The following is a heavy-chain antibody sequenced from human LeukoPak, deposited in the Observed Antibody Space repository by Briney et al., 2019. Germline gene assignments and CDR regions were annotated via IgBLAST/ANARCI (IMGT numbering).Heavy chain of an antibody. CDR2: ISYDGSNK. V-gene: IGHV3-30*04. CDR1: GFTFSSYA. D-gene: IGHD3-3*01. CDR3: ATDRGWRTSGYYLYYFEY. Sequence: GGSLRLSCAASGFTFSSYAMHWVRQAPGKGLEWVAVISYDGSNKYYADSVKGRFTISRDNSKNTLYLQMNSLRAEDTAVYYCATDRGWRTSGYYLYYFEYWGQGTLVTYSS. J-gene: IGHJ4*02.